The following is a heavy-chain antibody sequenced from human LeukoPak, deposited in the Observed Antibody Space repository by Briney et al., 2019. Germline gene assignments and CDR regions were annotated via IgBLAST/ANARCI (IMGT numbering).Heavy chain of an antibody. D-gene: IGHD3-22*01. Sequence: SETLSLTCTVSGGSISSSSYYWGWIRQPPGKGLEWIGSIYYSGSTYYNPSLKSRVTISVDTSKNQFSLKLSSVTAADTAVYYCARRTNYYYDSSGYRYWGQGTLVTVSS. V-gene: IGHV4-39*07. CDR2: IYYSGST. CDR1: GGSISSSSYY. CDR3: ARRTNYYYDSSGYRY. J-gene: IGHJ4*02.